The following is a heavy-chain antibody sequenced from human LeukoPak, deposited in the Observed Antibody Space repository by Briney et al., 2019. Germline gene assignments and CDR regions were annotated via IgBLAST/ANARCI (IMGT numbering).Heavy chain of an antibody. Sequence: GGSPRPSCAASGFTFSSYGMHWVRQAPGKGLEWVAVISYDGSNKYYADSVKGRFTISRDNSKNTLYLQMNSLRAEDTAVYYCAKDRGQWLVLYGMDVWGQGTTVTVSS. CDR3: AKDRGQWLVLYGMDV. CDR1: GFTFSSYG. CDR2: ISYDGSNK. V-gene: IGHV3-30*18. D-gene: IGHD6-19*01. J-gene: IGHJ6*02.